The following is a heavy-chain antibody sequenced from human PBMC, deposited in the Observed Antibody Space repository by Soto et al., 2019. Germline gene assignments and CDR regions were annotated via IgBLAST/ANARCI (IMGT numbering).Heavy chain of an antibody. CDR2: IYLGDSVT. D-gene: IGHD3-3*01. V-gene: IGHV5-51*01. CDR1: GYSFTSYW. CDR3: ARHYDFWSGSRFDI. J-gene: IGHJ3*02. Sequence: GESLKISCKGSGYSFTSYWIGWVRQMPGKGLYWMGIIYLGDSVTRYSPSFQGRVTISADKSISTAYLQWSSLKASDTAMYYCARHYDFWSGSRFDIWGQGTMVTVSS.